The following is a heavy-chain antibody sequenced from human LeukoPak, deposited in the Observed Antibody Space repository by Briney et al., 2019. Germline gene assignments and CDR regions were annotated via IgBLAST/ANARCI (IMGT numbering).Heavy chain of an antibody. Sequence: ASVKVSCKVSGYTLTELSMHWGRQAPGKGLEWMGGFDPEDGETIYAQKFQGRVTMTEDTSTDTAYMELSSLRSEDTAVYYCATEWTSSQNPNDAFDIWGQGTMVTVSS. CDR1: GYTLTELS. CDR3: ATEWTSSQNPNDAFDI. V-gene: IGHV1-24*01. D-gene: IGHD6-13*01. J-gene: IGHJ3*02. CDR2: FDPEDGET.